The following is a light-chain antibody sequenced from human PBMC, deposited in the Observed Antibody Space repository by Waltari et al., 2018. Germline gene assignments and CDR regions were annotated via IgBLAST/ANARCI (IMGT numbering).Light chain of an antibody. J-gene: IGKJ1*01. Sequence: IQLTQSPSSLSASVGDRVTITCRASQGISTYLAWYQKKPGKAPKLLIYAASTLQSGVPSRSSGSGSGTDFTLTISSLQPEDFATYYCQQLNSYQWTFGQGTKVEIK. V-gene: IGKV1-9*01. CDR3: QQLNSYQWT. CDR1: QGISTY. CDR2: AAS.